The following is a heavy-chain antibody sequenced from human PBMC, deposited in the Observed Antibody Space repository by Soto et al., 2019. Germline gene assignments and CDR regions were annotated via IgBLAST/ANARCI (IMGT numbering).Heavy chain of an antibody. CDR1: GGSVTAYT. Sequence: QVQLVQSGAELKKPGSSVKVSCKASGGSVTAYTINWVRQAPGQGLEWIGAFIPIFPTPNYAQKFQGRVTIAADRPTITASIVLNSLTSDDAAVYYCGTGAVVPAYPNWVDTWGQGTLVTVSS. V-gene: IGHV1-69*12. CDR3: GTGAVVPAYPNWVDT. J-gene: IGHJ5*02. CDR2: FIPIFPTP. D-gene: IGHD2-15*01.